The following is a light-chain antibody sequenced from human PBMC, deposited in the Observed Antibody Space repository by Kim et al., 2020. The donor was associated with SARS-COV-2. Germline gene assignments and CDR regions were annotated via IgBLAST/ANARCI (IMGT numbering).Light chain of an antibody. CDR1: SSDIGGYAY. J-gene: IGLJ3*02. V-gene: IGLV2-14*04. Sequence: GQSITISCTGTSSDIGGYAYVSWCQQHPGRAPKLIIYDVNKRPSRVPNRFSGSKSGNTASLTISGLQAEDEADYYCISYTSGTTWVFGGGTQLTVL. CDR2: DVN. CDR3: ISYTSGTTWV.